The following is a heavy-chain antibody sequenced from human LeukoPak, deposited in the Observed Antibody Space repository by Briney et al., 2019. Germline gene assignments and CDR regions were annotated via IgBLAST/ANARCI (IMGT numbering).Heavy chain of an antibody. CDR3: ARVLGVGEMATMDAFDI. Sequence: PGGSLRLSCAASGFTFSSYAMSWVRQAPGKGLEWVSAISGSGGSTYYADSVKGRFTISRDNAKNSLYLQMNSLRAEDTAVYYCARVLGVGEMATMDAFDIWGQGAMVTVSS. J-gene: IGHJ3*02. V-gene: IGHV3-23*01. D-gene: IGHD5-24*01. CDR2: ISGSGGST. CDR1: GFTFSSYA.